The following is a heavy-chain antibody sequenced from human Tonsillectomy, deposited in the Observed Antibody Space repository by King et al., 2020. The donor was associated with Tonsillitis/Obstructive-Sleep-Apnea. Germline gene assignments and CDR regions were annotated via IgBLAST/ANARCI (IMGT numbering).Heavy chain of an antibody. D-gene: IGHD4-11*01. Sequence: VQLVESGGGLVQPGGSLRLSCAASGFTFSSYAMSWVRQAPGKGLEWVSGISGSGGSTYYAESVTGRLTISRDNSKNTLYLQMNSLRSEDTAAYYCANRYYSNFLFDYWGQGTLVTVSS. J-gene: IGHJ4*02. CDR2: ISGSGGST. CDR1: GFTFSSYA. V-gene: IGHV3-23*04. CDR3: ANRYYSNFLFDY.